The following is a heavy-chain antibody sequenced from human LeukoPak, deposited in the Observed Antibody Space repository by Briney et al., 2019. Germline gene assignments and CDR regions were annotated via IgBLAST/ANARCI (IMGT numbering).Heavy chain of an antibody. CDR3: AREEWGSGWYGGSGFWEY. CDR1: GFTFSSYW. Sequence: GGSLRLSCTASGFTFSSYWMSWVRQAAGKGLEWVANIKQDGSEKYYVDSVKGRFTISRDNAKNSLYLQMNSLRAEDTAVYYCAREEWGSGWYGGSGFWEYWGQGTLVTVSS. V-gene: IGHV3-7*01. D-gene: IGHD6-19*01. CDR2: IKQDGSEK. J-gene: IGHJ4*02.